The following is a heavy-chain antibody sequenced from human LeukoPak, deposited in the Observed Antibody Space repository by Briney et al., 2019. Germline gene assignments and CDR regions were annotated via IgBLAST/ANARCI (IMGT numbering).Heavy chain of an antibody. V-gene: IGHV3-23*01. J-gene: IGHJ5*02. CDR2: IFPSGGEI. CDR3: AKVELYIAARPGWFDP. D-gene: IGHD6-6*01. CDR1: GFTFSTFA. Sequence: GGSLRLSCAASGFTFSTFAMIWVRQPPGKGLEWVSSIFPSGGEIHYADSVKGRFTISRDNSKNTLYLQMNSLRAEDTAVYYCAKVELYIAARPGWFDPWGQGTLVTVSS.